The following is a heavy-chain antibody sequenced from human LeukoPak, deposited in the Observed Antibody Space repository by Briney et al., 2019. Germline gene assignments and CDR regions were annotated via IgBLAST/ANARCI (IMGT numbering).Heavy chain of an antibody. V-gene: IGHV3-30*02. CDR2: IRYDGSNK. J-gene: IGHJ4*02. CDR3: ATPKPLRFSEGGLGY. Sequence: PGGSLILSCAASGFTFSSYGMHWVRQAPGKGLEWVAFIRYDGSNKYYADSVKGRFTISRDNSKNTLYLQMNSLRAEDTAVYYCATPKPLRFSEGGLGYWGQGTLVTVSS. D-gene: IGHD3-3*01. CDR1: GFTFSSYG.